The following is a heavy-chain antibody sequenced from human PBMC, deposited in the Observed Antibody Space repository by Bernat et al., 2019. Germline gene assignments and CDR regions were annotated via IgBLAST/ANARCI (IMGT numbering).Heavy chain of an antibody. CDR1: GFTFSSPW. Sequence: EVQLVESGGGLVQPGGSLRLSCAASGFTFSSPWMNWVRQAPGKGLEWVGRIKSKTSGETTDYAAPVKGRFTISRDDSKNTLYLQMNSLNTEDTAVYFCSLGFYNSGGTDHWGQGALVTVSS. CDR3: SLGFYNSGGTDH. CDR2: IKSKTSGETT. J-gene: IGHJ4*02. D-gene: IGHD3-22*01. V-gene: IGHV3-15*07.